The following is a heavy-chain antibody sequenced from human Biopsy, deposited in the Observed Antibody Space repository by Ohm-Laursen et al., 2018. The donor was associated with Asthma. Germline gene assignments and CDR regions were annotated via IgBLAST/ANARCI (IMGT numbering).Heavy chain of an antibody. V-gene: IGHV3-30*03. D-gene: IGHD5-24*01. Sequence: SLRLSCAASGFTFSSYGMNWVRQAPGKGLEWVAIISHDGTTEYYADSVKGRFTISRDNSRDTVSLQMNSLRADDTAVYYCARGGPRDGYNPTQFLDFWGPGTLVTVSS. CDR1: GFTFSSYG. CDR2: ISHDGTTE. J-gene: IGHJ4*02. CDR3: ARGGPRDGYNPTQFLDF.